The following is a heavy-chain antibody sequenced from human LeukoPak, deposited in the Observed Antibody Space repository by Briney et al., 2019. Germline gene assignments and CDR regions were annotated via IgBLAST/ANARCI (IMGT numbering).Heavy chain of an antibody. CDR2: ISWNSGSI. CDR3: AKDRSIGTYYTFDH. Sequence: GGSLRLSCAASGFTFDDYAMHWVRQVPGKGLEWVSGISWNSGSIGYVDSVKGRFTVSRDNSKNSLYLQMNSLTAADTAVYYCAKDRSIGTYYTFDHWGQGTLVTVSS. J-gene: IGHJ4*02. D-gene: IGHD1-26*01. V-gene: IGHV3-9*01. CDR1: GFTFDDYA.